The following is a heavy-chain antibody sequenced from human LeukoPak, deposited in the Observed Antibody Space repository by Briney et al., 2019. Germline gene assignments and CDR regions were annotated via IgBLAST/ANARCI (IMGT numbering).Heavy chain of an antibody. D-gene: IGHD6-19*01. J-gene: IGHJ4*02. CDR2: IKPDGSAP. Sequence: GGSLRLSCTDSGFTFSMYWMSWVRQAPGKGLEWLASIKPDGSAPIYVDSMKGRFTISRDNAKNSLYLQMNSLTVEDTAVYYCATHSDWRFDFWGQGTLVTVSS. CDR1: GFTFSMYW. CDR3: ATHSDWRFDF. V-gene: IGHV3-7*01.